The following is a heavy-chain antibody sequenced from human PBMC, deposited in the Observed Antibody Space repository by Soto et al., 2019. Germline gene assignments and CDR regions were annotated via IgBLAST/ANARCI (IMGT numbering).Heavy chain of an antibody. J-gene: IGHJ6*03. D-gene: IGHD2-2*02. CDR3: ARDAWDDIVVVPAAIGYYYYMDV. CDR2: ISAYNGNT. Sequence: GASVKVSCKASGYTFTSYGISWVRQAPGQGLEWMGWISAYNGNTNYAQKLQGRVTMTTDTSTSTAYMELRSLRSDDTAVYCCARDAWDDIVVVPAAIGYYYYMDVWDKGTTVTVSS. V-gene: IGHV1-18*01. CDR1: GYTFTSYG.